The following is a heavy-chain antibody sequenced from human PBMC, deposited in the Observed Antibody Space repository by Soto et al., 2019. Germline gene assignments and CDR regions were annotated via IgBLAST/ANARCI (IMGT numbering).Heavy chain of an antibody. CDR2: IIPIFGTA. CDR1: GGTFSSYA. V-gene: IGHV1-69*01. J-gene: IGHJ4*02. D-gene: IGHD2-15*01. Sequence: QVQLVQSGAEVKKPGSSVKVSCTAAGGTFSSYAISWVRQAPGQGLEWMGGIIPIFGTANYAQKFQGRVTITADESTSTAYMELSSLRSEDTAVYYCARAAELVRCSGGSCYSGSDYWGQGTLVTVSS. CDR3: ARAAELVRCSGGSCYSGSDY.